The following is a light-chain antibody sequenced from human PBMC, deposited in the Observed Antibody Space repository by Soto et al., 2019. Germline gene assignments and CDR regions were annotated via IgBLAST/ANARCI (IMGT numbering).Light chain of an antibody. CDR3: QQCGSSPPIT. CDR1: QSLTSSY. V-gene: IGKV3-20*01. CDR2: GAS. Sequence: EIVLTQSPGTLSLSPGERATLSCRARQSLTSSYLAWYQQKPGQAPRHLIYGASSRATGIPDRFSGSGSGTDFTLTISRLETKDFSVYYCQQCGSSPPITFGQGTRLEIK. J-gene: IGKJ5*01.